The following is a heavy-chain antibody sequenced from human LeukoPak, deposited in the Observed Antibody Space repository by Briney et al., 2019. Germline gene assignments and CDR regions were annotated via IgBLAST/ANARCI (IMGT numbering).Heavy chain of an antibody. CDR3: APSYGPDHYYGMDV. Sequence: ASVMVSCKASGYTFTSYAMHWVRQAPGQRLEWMGWINAGNGNTKYSQKFQGRVTITRDTSASTAYMELSSLRSEDTAVYYCAPSYGPDHYYGMDVWGQGTTVTVSS. CDR2: INAGNGNT. D-gene: IGHD5-18*01. CDR1: GYTFTSYA. V-gene: IGHV1-3*01. J-gene: IGHJ6*02.